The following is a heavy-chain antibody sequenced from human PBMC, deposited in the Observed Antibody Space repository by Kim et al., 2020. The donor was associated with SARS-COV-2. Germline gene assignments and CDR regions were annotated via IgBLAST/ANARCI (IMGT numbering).Heavy chain of an antibody. V-gene: IGHV3-23*01. CDR3: AKTPSGSYDY. D-gene: IGHD1-26*01. J-gene: IGHJ4*02. Sequence: GSTYYADSVKGRFTVSRDDSKNTLYLQMNGLRAEDTAVYYCAKTPSGSYDYWGQGTLVTVSS. CDR2: GST.